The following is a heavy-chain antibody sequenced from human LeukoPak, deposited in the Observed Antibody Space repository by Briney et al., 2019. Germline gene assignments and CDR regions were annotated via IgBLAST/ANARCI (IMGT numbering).Heavy chain of an antibody. D-gene: IGHD1-26*01. Sequence: KPSETLSLTCTVSGGSISSYYWSWIRQPAGKGLEWIGRIYTSGSTNYNPSLKSRVTMSVDTSKNQFSLKLSSVTAADTAVYYCATVGGSFFSGVFDIWGQGTMVTVSS. V-gene: IGHV4-4*07. CDR3: ATVGGSFFSGVFDI. CDR1: GGSISSYY. J-gene: IGHJ3*02. CDR2: IYTSGST.